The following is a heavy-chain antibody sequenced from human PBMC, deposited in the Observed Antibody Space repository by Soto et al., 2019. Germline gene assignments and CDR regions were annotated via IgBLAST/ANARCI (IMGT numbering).Heavy chain of an antibody. CDR3: AREAWLTATGYYYYGMDV. CDR2: ISYDGSNK. Sequence: QVQLVESGGGVVQPGRSLRLSCAASGFTFSSYAMHWVRQAPGKGLEWVAVISYDGSNKYYADSVKGRFTISRDNSKNTXYLQMNSLRAEDTAVYYCAREAWLTATGYYYYGMDVWGQGTTVTVSS. J-gene: IGHJ6*02. D-gene: IGHD6-25*01. V-gene: IGHV3-30-3*01. CDR1: GFTFSSYA.